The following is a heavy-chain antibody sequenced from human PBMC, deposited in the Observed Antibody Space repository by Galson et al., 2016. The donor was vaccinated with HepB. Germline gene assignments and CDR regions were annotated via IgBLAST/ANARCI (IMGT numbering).Heavy chain of an antibody. V-gene: IGHV3-64*01. CDR2: ISSSGLST. CDR3: ARVGKLVATGAFDI. CDR1: GFTFRNFP. J-gene: IGHJ3*02. D-gene: IGHD5-12*01. Sequence: SLRLSCAASGFTFRNFPMHWVRQAPGKGLEYVSGISSSGLSTSYANSVKGRFTISRDNSKNTLYLQMNSLRAGDTAVYYCARVGKLVATGAFDIWGQGTMVTVSS.